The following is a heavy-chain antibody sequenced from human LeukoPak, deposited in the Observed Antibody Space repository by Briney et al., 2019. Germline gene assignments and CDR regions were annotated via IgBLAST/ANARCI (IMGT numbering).Heavy chain of an antibody. D-gene: IGHD3-10*01. CDR3: ATMDLITMVRGVITNWFDP. V-gene: IGHV1-24*01. CDR1: GYTLTELS. Sequence: GASVKVSCKVSGYTLTELSMHWVRQAPGKGLEWMGGFDPEDGETIYAQKFQGRVTMTEDTSTDTAYMELSSLRSEDTAVYYCATMDLITMVRGVITNWFDPWGKGTLVTVSS. J-gene: IGHJ5*02. CDR2: FDPEDGET.